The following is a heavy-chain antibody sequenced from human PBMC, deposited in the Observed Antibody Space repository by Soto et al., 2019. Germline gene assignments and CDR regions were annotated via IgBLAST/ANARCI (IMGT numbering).Heavy chain of an antibody. Sequence: QVQLVQSGAEVKKPGSSVKVSCKASGVTFSSETIIWVRQAPGQGLELVGGIIPLFGTANYAQKFQGRVTITADESTSTLYIELSSLRSDDTAVYYCATELGDNPASPFDSWGQGTLVTVSS. J-gene: IGHJ4*02. CDR1: GVTFSSET. CDR2: IIPLFGTA. D-gene: IGHD2-21*01. CDR3: ATELGDNPASPFDS. V-gene: IGHV1-69*01.